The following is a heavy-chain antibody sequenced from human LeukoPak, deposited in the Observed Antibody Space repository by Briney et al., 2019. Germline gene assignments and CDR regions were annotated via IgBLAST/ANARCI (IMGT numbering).Heavy chain of an antibody. CDR3: ARGCLWFGELWANWFDP. J-gene: IGHJ5*02. Sequence: PSETLSLTCAVYGGSFSGYYLSWIRQPPGKGLEWIGEINHSGSTNYNPSLKSRVTISVDTSKNQFSLKLSSVTAADTAVYYCARGCLWFGELWANWFDPWGQGTLVTVSS. CDR1: GGSFSGYY. V-gene: IGHV4-34*01. D-gene: IGHD3-10*01. CDR2: INHSGST.